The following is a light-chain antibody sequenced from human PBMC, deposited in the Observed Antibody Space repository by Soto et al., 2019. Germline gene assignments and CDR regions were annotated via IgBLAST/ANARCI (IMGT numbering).Light chain of an antibody. J-gene: IGKJ1*01. CDR1: QTISNW. Sequence: DIKITQSPSSLSASVGDRVTTTFPAIQTISNWLAWYQQKPGKAPKLLISYASSLESGVPSRFSGSRSGREFTLTISSLQTDDFATYYCKQYNSFSEEFGQGTKVDIK. CDR3: KQYNSFSEE. CDR2: YAS. V-gene: IGKV1-5*01.